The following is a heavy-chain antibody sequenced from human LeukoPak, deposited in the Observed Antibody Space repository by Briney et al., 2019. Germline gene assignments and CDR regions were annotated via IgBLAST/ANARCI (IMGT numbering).Heavy chain of an antibody. Sequence: SQTLSLTCTVSGGSISSGGYYWSWIRQHPGKGLEWIGYIYYSGSTYYNPSLKSRVTISVDASKSQFSLKLSSVTAADTAVYYCASRRDSSGYERHWGQGTLVTVSS. J-gene: IGHJ4*02. CDR2: IYYSGST. V-gene: IGHV4-31*03. CDR1: GGSISSGGYY. D-gene: IGHD3-22*01. CDR3: ASRRDSSGYERH.